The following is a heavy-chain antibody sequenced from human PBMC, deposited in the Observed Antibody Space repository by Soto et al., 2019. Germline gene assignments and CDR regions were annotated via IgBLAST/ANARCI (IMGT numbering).Heavy chain of an antibody. CDR3: ARDARGMTTAQPAY. D-gene: IGHD4-17*01. Sequence: QVQLVESGGGVVQPGRSLRLSCAASGFTFSSYAMHWVRQAPGKGLEWVAVISYDGSNKYYADSVKGRFTISRDNSKNTLYLQMNSLRAEDTAVYYCARDARGMTTAQPAYWGQGTLVTVSS. CDR2: ISYDGSNK. J-gene: IGHJ4*02. CDR1: GFTFSSYA. V-gene: IGHV3-30-3*01.